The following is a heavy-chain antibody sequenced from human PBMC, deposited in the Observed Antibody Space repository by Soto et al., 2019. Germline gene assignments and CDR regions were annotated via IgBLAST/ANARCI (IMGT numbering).Heavy chain of an antibody. D-gene: IGHD3-22*01. CDR2: IVVGSGHT. CDR3: ARDRLRGYDSSGFYS. V-gene: IGHV1-58*01. CDR1: GFTCTTSA. J-gene: IGHJ4*02. Sequence: SMPFSCNASGFTCTTSAVPWVRPARGQRLEWIAWIVVGSGHTNYAQKFQERVTITRDMSTSTAYMELSSLRSDDTAIYYCARDRLRGYDSSGFYSWGQGTMVTVSS.